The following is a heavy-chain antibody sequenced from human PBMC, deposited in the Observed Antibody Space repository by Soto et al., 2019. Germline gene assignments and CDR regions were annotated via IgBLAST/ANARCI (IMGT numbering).Heavy chain of an antibody. CDR1: GFTFNTYA. J-gene: IGHJ4*02. CDR2: ISGGGVST. V-gene: IGHV3-23*01. CDR3: TKDLKIATLPPSFDS. Sequence: GGSLRLSCAASGFTFNTYAMNWVRQAPGKGLEWVSGISGGGVSTYYTDSVKGRFTISRDNPKNTLYLQMNSLRAEDTAVYYCTKDLKIATLPPSFDSWGQGTLVTVSS. D-gene: IGHD6-13*01.